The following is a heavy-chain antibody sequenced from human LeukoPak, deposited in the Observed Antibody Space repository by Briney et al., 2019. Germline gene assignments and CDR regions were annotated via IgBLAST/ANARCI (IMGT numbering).Heavy chain of an antibody. J-gene: IGHJ4*02. D-gene: IGHD2-15*01. CDR1: GYSISSGYY. CDR2: IYHSGST. Sequence: PSETLSLTCTVSGYSISSGYYWGWIRPPPGKGLEWIGSIYHSGSTYYNPSLKSRVTISVDTSKNQFSLKLSSVTAADTAVYYCARGVVAAPQTFDYWGQGTLVTVSS. V-gene: IGHV4-38-2*02. CDR3: ARGVVAAPQTFDY.